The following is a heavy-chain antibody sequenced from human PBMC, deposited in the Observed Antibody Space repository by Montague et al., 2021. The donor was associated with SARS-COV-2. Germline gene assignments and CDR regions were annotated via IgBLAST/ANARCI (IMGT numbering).Heavy chain of an antibody. CDR1: GGSISSYY. J-gene: IGHJ4*02. D-gene: IGHD3-22*01. V-gene: IGHV4-59*01. CDR3: ARGGGSGYRCYLDY. Sequence: SETLSLTCTVSGGSISSYYWNWIRQPPGKGLEWIGYIYYSGRTNYNPSLKSRVTISVDTSKNQFSLKLSAVTAADTAVYYCARGGGSGYRCYLDYWGQGSLVTVSS. CDR2: IYYSGRT.